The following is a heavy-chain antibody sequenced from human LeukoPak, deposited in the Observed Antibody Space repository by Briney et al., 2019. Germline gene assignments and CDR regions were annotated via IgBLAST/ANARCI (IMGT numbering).Heavy chain of an antibody. J-gene: IGHJ4*02. CDR3: AGNSESNPFDY. D-gene: IGHD1-26*01. CDR1: GFTFSSYW. CDR2: IEQDGSQK. Sequence: GGSLRLPCAASGFTFSSYWLSWVRQAPGKGLEWVASIEQDGSQKYYVDVVTCRFTISRNNAKNSVYLQANSLRVEDTAVYYCAGNSESNPFDYWGQGTMVTVSS. V-gene: IGHV3-7*01.